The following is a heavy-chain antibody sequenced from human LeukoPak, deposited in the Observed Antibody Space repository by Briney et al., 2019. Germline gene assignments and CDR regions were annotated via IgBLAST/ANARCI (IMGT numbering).Heavy chain of an antibody. Sequence: SETLSLTCTVSGGSISSYYWSWIRQPPGKGLEWIGYIYYSGSTNYNPSLKSRVTISVDTSKNQFSLKLSSVTAADTAVYYCARTTANVLLWFGEPRNFDPWGQGTLVTVSS. D-gene: IGHD3-10*01. CDR2: IYYSGST. V-gene: IGHV4-59*12. CDR1: GGSISSYY. CDR3: ARTTANVLLWFGEPRNFDP. J-gene: IGHJ5*02.